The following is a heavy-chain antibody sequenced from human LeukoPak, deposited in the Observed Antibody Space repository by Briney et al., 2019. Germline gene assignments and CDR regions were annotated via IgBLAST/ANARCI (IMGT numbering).Heavy chain of an antibody. J-gene: IGHJ4*02. D-gene: IGHD6-19*01. CDR3: ARDREGWSSGWYVGY. Sequence: GESLRLSCAASGFTFSSYAMHWVRQAPGKGLEWVAVISYDGSNKYYADSVKGRFTISRDNSKNTLYLQMNSLRAEDTAVYYCARDREGWSSGWYVGYWGQGTLVTVSS. CDR2: ISYDGSNK. V-gene: IGHV3-30-3*01. CDR1: GFTFSSYA.